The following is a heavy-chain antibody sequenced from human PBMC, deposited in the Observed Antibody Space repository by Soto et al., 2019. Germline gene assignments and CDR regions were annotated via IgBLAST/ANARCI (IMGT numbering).Heavy chain of an antibody. CDR1: GFSLSTNGVG. V-gene: IGHV2-5*01. CDR3: AHSTSMVPRALDY. J-gene: IGHJ4*02. D-gene: IGHD5-18*01. CDR2: IYWNDDK. Sequence: QITLKESGPTLVKPTQTLTLTCTFPGFSLSTNGVGVGWIRQPPGEALEWLALIYWNDDKRYSPSLRSRLTITKDTSKNQVDLTMTNMDPVDTATYYCAHSTSMVPRALDYWGQGTLVTVSS.